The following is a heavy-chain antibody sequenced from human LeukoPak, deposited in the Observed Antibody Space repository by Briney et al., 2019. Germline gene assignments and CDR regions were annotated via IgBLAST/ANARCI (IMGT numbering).Heavy chain of an antibody. J-gene: IGHJ5*02. CDR3: AKDMGIAAAENWFDP. D-gene: IGHD6-13*01. CDR2: ISYDGSNR. Sequence: QSGGSLRVSCAASGFTFSSYGMHWVRQAPGKGVEWVAVISYDGSNRYYADSVKGRFTISRDNSKNTLYLQMNSLRAEDTAVYYCAKDMGIAAAENWFDPWGQGTLVTVSS. V-gene: IGHV3-30*18. CDR1: GFTFSSYG.